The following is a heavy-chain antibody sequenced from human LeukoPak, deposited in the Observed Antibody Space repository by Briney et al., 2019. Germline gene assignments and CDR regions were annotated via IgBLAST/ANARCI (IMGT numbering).Heavy chain of an antibody. CDR3: ARDYSSGWPNFDY. CDR2: ISTYDGNT. J-gene: IGHJ4*02. Sequence: ASVKVSCKASGYTFTSYGISWVRQAPGQGLEWMGWISTYDGNTNYAQKVQGRVTMTTDTSTSTAYMELRSLRSDDTAVYYCARDYSSGWPNFDYWGQGTLVTVSS. V-gene: IGHV1-18*01. CDR1: GYTFTSYG. D-gene: IGHD6-19*01.